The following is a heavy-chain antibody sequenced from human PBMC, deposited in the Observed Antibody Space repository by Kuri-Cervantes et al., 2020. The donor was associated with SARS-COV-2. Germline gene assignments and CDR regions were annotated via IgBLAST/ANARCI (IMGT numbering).Heavy chain of an antibody. D-gene: IGHD1-1*01. V-gene: IGHV3-66*01. CDR3: ARYGAVERDYYYYYGMDV. CDR2: IYSGGST. Sequence: GESLKISCAASGFTVSSNYMSWVRQAPGKGLEWVSVIYSGGSTYYADSVKGRFTISRDNSKNTQYLQMNSLRAEDTAVYYCARYGAVERDYYYYYGMDVWGQGTTVTVSS. CDR1: GFTVSSNY. J-gene: IGHJ6*02.